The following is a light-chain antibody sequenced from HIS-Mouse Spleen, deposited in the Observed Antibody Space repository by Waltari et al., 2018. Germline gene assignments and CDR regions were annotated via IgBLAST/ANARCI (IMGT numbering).Light chain of an antibody. CDR1: QSVSSY. CDR3: QQRSNWPYT. J-gene: IGKJ2*01. V-gene: IGKV3-11*01. Sequence: EIVLTQSPATLSLSPGERATISCRASQSVSSYLAWYQPKPGQAPRLLIYDASNRATGIPARFSGSGSGTDFTLTISSLEPEDFAVYYCQQRSNWPYTFGQGTKLEIK. CDR2: DAS.